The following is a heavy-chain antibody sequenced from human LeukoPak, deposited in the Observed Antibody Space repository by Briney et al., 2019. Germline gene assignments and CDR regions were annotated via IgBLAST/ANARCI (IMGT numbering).Heavy chain of an antibody. V-gene: IGHV4-59*01. CDR3: ARGAPGIAVAGTVY. CDR1: GGSISSYY. D-gene: IGHD6-19*01. J-gene: IGHJ4*02. Sequence: SETLSLTCTVSGGSISSYYRSWIRQPPGKGLEWIGYIYYSGSTNYNPSLKSRVTISVDTSKNQFSLKLSSVTAADTAVYYCARGAPGIAVAGTVYWGQGTLVTVSS. CDR2: IYYSGST.